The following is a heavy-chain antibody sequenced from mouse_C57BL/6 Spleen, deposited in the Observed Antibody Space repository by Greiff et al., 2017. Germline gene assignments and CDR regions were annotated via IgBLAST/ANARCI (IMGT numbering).Heavy chain of an antibody. D-gene: IGHD4-1*01. CDR3: ANLGRGFAY. CDR2: IDPSDSET. J-gene: IGHJ3*01. V-gene: IGHV1-52*01. Sequence: QVQLQQPGAELVRPGSSVKLSCKASGYTFTSYWMHWVKQRPIQGLEWIGNIDPSDSETHYTQKFKDKATLTVDKSSSTAYMQLSSLTSEDSAVYYCANLGRGFAYWGQGALVTVSA. CDR1: GYTFTSYW.